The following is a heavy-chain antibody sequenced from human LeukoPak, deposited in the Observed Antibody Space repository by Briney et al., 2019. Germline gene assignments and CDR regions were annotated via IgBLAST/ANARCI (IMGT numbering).Heavy chain of an antibody. CDR1: GGSISSGGYY. J-gene: IGHJ4*02. V-gene: IGHV4-31*03. D-gene: IGHD4-17*01. CDR2: IYYSGST. CDR3: ARERRGRTTVTTEFDY. Sequence: SQTLSLTCTVSGGSISSGGYYWSWIRQHPGKGLEWIGYIYYSGSTYYNPSLKSRVTISVDTSKNQFSLKLSSVTAADTAVYYCARERRGRTTVTTEFDYWGQGTLVTVSS.